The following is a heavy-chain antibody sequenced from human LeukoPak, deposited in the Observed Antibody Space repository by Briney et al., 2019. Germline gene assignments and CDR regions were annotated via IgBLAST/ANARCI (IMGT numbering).Heavy chain of an antibody. CDR1: GGSISSSSYY. CDR2: IYHSGST. Sequence: SETLSLTCTVSGGSISSSSYYWSWIRQPPGKGLEWIGYIYHSGSTYYNPSLKSRVTISVDTSKNQFSLKLSSVTAADTAVYYCARAPLPRLGYCSSTSCLDAFDIWGQGTMVTVSS. J-gene: IGHJ3*02. V-gene: IGHV4-30-2*01. D-gene: IGHD2-2*01. CDR3: ARAPLPRLGYCSSTSCLDAFDI.